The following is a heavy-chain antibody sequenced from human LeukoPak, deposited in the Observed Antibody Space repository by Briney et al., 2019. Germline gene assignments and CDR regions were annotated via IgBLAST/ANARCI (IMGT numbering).Heavy chain of an antibody. CDR3: ARDGWYYDSSGHPSDAFDI. CDR1: GFTFSSYW. Sequence: GGSLRLSCAASGFTFSSYWMSWVRQAPGKGLEWVANIKQDGSEKYYVDSVKGRFTISRDNAKNSLYLQMNSLRAEDTAVYYCARDGWYYDSSGHPSDAFDIWGQGTMVTVSS. J-gene: IGHJ3*02. D-gene: IGHD3-22*01. CDR2: IKQDGSEK. V-gene: IGHV3-7*01.